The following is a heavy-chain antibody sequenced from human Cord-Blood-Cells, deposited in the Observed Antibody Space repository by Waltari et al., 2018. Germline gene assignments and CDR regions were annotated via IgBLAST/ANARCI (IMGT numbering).Heavy chain of an antibody. V-gene: IGHV3-7*01. CDR3: ARVGSGYDYDY. CDR1: GFTFSSHW. D-gene: IGHD5-12*01. J-gene: IGHJ4*02. Sequence: VESGGGLVQPGGSLRLSCAASGFTFSSHWMSWVRQAPGKGLEWVANIKQDGSEKYYVDSVKGRFTISRDNAKNSLYLQMNSLRAEDTAVYYCARVGSGYDYDYWGQGTLVTVSS. CDR2: IKQDGSEK.